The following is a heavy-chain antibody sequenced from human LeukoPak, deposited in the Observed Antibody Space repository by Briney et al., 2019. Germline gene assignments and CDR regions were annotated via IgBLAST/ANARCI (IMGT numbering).Heavy chain of an antibody. CDR3: AKGGTYSSSWYFDY. J-gene: IGHJ4*02. Sequence: GGSLRLSCAASGFTFDDYAMPWVRQAPGKGLEWVSGISWNSGSIGYADSVKGRFTISRDNAKNSLYLQMNSLRAEDTALYYCAKGGTYSSSWYFDYWGQGTLVTVPS. CDR2: ISWNSGSI. D-gene: IGHD6-13*01. CDR1: GFTFDDYA. V-gene: IGHV3-9*01.